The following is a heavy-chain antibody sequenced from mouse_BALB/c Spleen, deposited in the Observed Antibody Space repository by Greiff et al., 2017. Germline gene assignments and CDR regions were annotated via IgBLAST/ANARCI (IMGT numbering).Heavy chain of an antibody. CDR3: ASLRDYFDY. CDR1: GFAFSSYD. Sequence: EVQRVESGGGLVKPGGSLKLSCAASGFAFSSYDMSWVRQTPEKRLEWVAYISSGGGSTYYPDTVKGRFTISRDNAKNTLYLQMSSLKSEDTAMYYCASLRDYFDYWGQGTTLTVSS. CDR2: ISSGGGST. V-gene: IGHV5-12-1*01. D-gene: IGHD2-12*01. J-gene: IGHJ2*01.